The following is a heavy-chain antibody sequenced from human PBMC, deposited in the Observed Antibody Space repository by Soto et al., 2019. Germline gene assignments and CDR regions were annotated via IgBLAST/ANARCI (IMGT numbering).Heavy chain of an antibody. CDR3: ATIVGSNDY. V-gene: IGHV4-4*07. CDR2: IYSSGSA. D-gene: IGHD1-26*01. CDR1: RASIYTYS. J-gene: IGHJ4*02. Sequence: SETLSLPFTVSRASIYTYSWTWIRQPAGKGLQWIGHIYSSGSANYSPSLKSRVSMSVDSSKNQISLKLSSVTAADTAVYYCATIVGSNDYWGQGTLVTVSS.